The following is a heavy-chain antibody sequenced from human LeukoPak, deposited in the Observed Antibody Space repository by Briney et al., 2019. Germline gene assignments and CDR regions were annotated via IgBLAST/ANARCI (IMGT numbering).Heavy chain of an antibody. J-gene: IGHJ4*02. CDR2: IYSSGST. CDR1: SGSIRSYY. CDR3: ARDRRRDGYNFDY. Sequence: SETLSLTCTVSSGSIRSYYWSWIRQPPGKGLEWIGSIYSSGSTYYNPSLKSRITISVDTSKNQFSLKLTSVTAADTAVYYCARDRRRDGYNFDYWGQGTLVTVSS. D-gene: IGHD5-24*01. V-gene: IGHV4-59*12.